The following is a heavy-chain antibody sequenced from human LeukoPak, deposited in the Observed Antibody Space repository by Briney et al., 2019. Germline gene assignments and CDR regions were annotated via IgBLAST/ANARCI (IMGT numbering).Heavy chain of an antibody. D-gene: IGHD5-24*01. Sequence: GRSLGLSCAASGFTFSSYGMHWVRQAPGKGLEWVAVIWYDGSNKYYADSVKGRFTISRDNSKNTLYLQMNSLRAEDTAVYYCASSTITATLDYWGQGTLVTVSS. CDR1: GFTFSSYG. V-gene: IGHV3-33*01. CDR3: ASSTITATLDY. J-gene: IGHJ4*02. CDR2: IWYDGSNK.